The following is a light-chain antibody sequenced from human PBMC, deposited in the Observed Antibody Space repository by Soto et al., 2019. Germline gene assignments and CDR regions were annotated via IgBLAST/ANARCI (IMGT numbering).Light chain of an antibody. Sequence: IVLTQSPPALSLSPGERATLSCRASQSVSSYLAWYQQKPGPAPRLLIYDASNRATGIPARFSGRGSGTDFTLTISSLEPEDFAVYYCQQRSNWRFTFGPGTKVDIK. CDR2: DAS. CDR3: QQRSNWRFT. CDR1: QSVSSY. V-gene: IGKV3-11*01. J-gene: IGKJ3*01.